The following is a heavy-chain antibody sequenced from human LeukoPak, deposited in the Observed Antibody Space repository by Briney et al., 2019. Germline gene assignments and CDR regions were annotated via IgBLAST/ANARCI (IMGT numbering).Heavy chain of an antibody. CDR3: AKGVVGSGTFDI. CDR2: ISSSSSYI. D-gene: IGHD3-10*01. J-gene: IGHJ3*02. Sequence: KPGGSLRLSCAASGFTFSSYSMNWVRQAPGKGLEWVSSISSSSSYIYYADSVKGRFTISRDNAKNSLYLQMNSLRAEDMALYYCAKGVVGSGTFDIWGQGTMVTVSS. V-gene: IGHV3-21*04. CDR1: GFTFSSYS.